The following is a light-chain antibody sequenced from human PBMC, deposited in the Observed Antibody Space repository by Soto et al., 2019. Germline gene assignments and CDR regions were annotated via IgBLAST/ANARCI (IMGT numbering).Light chain of an antibody. CDR1: SNDIGTYDY. V-gene: IGLV2-14*01. J-gene: IGLJ2*01. CDR2: GVR. CDR3: SSYTSSSTLL. Sequence: QSALTQPTSVSGSPGQSITISCTGNSNDIGTYDYVSWYQQHPGKAPRLLIHGVRNRPSGVSNRFSGSKSGNTASLTISGLQAEDEADYYCSSYTSSSTLLFGGGTKLTVL.